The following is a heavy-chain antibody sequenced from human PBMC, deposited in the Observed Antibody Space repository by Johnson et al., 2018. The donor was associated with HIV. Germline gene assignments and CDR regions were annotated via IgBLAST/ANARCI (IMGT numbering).Heavy chain of an antibody. J-gene: IGHJ3*02. CDR1: GFTFSSYA. V-gene: IGHV3-30-3*02. D-gene: IGHD3-16*01. CDR2: ISYGGSNE. CDR3: SKNSRVTCDARSACDI. Sequence: QMLLVESGGGVVQPGRSLRLSCAASGFTFSSYAMHWVRQAPGKGLEWVAVISYGGSNEYYADSVKGRFTISRDNSKNTLYLQMNSLRAGDPAVYYCSKNSRVTCDARSACDIWGQGTMGTVSS.